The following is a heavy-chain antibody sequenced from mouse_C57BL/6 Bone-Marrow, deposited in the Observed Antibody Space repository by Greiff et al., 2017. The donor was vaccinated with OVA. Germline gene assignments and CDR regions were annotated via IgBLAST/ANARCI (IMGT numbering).Heavy chain of an antibody. V-gene: IGHV1-64*01. CDR2: IHPNSGST. CDR1: GYTFTSYW. Sequence: QVQLQQSGAELVKPGASVKLSCKASGYTFTSYWMHWVKQRPGQGLEWIGMIHPNSGSTNYNEKFKSKATLTVDKSSSTAYMQLSSLTSEDSAVYYCARVLCYDYDERWYFDVWGTGTTVTVSS. D-gene: IGHD2-4*01. J-gene: IGHJ1*03. CDR3: ARVLCYDYDERWYFDV.